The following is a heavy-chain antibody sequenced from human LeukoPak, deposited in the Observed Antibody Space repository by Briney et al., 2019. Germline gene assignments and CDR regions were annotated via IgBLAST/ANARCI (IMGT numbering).Heavy chain of an antibody. J-gene: IGHJ4*02. V-gene: IGHV1-2*02. Sequence: ASVRVSCTASGYTFTGYYIHWVRQTPGQGLEWMGWINPNNSNTYYAQTFQGGVTMTRDTSISTAYLELSSLRSDVTAVYYCARRFGRYESNGFYYGGFDYWGQGALVTVSS. CDR3: ARRFGRYESNGFYYGGFDY. CDR2: INPNNSNT. CDR1: GYTFTGYY. D-gene: IGHD3-22*01.